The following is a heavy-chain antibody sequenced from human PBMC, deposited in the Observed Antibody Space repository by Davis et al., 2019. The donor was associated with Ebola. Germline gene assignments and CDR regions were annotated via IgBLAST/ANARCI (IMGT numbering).Heavy chain of an antibody. CDR3: AREDIVSIHGWLDP. CDR1: GYTFTDNY. J-gene: IGHJ5*02. Sequence: AASVKVSCKASGYTFTDNYIHWVRQAPGQGLEWVGWINPENGGTNFAQKFQGRVTMTGDTSISTAHMELTSLTSDDMAIYYCAREDIVSIHGWLDPWGQGTLVTVSS. V-gene: IGHV1-2*02. D-gene: IGHD2-15*01. CDR2: INPENGGT.